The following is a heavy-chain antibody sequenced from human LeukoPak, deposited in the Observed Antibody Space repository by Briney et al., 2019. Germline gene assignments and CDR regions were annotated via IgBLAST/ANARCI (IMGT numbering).Heavy chain of an antibody. CDR3: ARDGGDAYNFYY. CDR1: GYTFSGYY. J-gene: IGHJ4*02. CDR2: INPNGGVT. V-gene: IGHV1-2*02. Sequence: ASVKVSCKASGYTFSGYYMHWLRQAPGQGLEWMGWINPNGGVTNYAQKFQGRVTMTRDTSISTAYMELSRLRSDDTAVYYCARDGGDAYNFYYWGQGTLVTVSS. D-gene: IGHD5-24*01.